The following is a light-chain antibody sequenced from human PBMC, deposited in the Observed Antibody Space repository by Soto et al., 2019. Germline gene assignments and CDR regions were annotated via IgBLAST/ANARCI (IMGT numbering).Light chain of an antibody. CDR1: QSVSSSY. V-gene: IGKV3-20*01. CDR3: QQYGSSPNT. Sequence: EIVLTQSPGTLSLSPGERATLSCRASQSVSSSYLACYQQKTGQAPRLLIYGESSRATGIPDRFSGSGSWTDFIFTISTLEPEDFAVYYCQQYGSSPNTFGQGTKMKIK. J-gene: IGKJ2*01. CDR2: GES.